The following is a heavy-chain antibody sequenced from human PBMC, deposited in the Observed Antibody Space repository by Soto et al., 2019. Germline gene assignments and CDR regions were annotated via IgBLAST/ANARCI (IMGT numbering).Heavy chain of an antibody. J-gene: IGHJ4*02. CDR1: GGSISSYY. V-gene: IGHV4-59*01. Sequence: SETLSLTCTVSGGSISSYYWSWIRQPPGKGLEWIGYIYYSGSTNYNPSLKSRVTISVDTSKNQFSLKLSSVTAADTAVYYCARTDSDYGDYSIDYWGQGTLVTVSP. D-gene: IGHD4-17*01. CDR3: ARTDSDYGDYSIDY. CDR2: IYYSGST.